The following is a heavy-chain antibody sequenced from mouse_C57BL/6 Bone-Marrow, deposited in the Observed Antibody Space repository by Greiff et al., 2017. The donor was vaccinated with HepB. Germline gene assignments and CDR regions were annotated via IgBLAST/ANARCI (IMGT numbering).Heavy chain of an antibody. CDR2: IDPENGDT. D-gene: IGHD1-1*01. Sequence: VQLQQSGAELVRPGASVKLSCTASGFNIKDDYMHWVKQRPEQGLEWIGWIDPENGDTEYASKFQGKATITADTSSNTAYLQLSSLTSEDTAVYYCPAISYFDYWGQGNTLTVSS. V-gene: IGHV14-4*01. J-gene: IGHJ2*01. CDR1: GFNIKDDY. CDR3: PAISYFDY.